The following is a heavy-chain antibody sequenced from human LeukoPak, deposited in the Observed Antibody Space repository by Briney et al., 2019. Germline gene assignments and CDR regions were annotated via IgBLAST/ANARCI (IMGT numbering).Heavy chain of an antibody. CDR3: ASQSRCSRRPDVIHY. CDR2: IYNSGST. J-gene: IGHJ4*02. V-gene: IGHV4-59*08. Sequence: SETLSFTCSVSGGTISSSDWSWIRQPPGKGLEWIGNIYNSGSTNYNPSLRSRVTISVDTSKNQFSLKLSSVSAADTAVYYCASQSRCSRRPDVIHYWGQGPLVTVSS. D-gene: IGHD2-8*01. CDR1: GGTISSSD.